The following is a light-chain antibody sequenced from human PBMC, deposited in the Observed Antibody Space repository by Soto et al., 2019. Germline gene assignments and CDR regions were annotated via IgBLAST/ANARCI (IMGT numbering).Light chain of an antibody. CDR2: EVN. CDR3: CSYAGSYTWV. Sequence: QSALTQPRSVSGSPGQSVTISCTGTSSDVGGYEYVSWYQQDQGKAPQLMIYEVNKRPSGVPDRFSGSKSGNTASLTISGLQAEDETDYYCCSYAGSYTWVFGGGTQLTVL. J-gene: IGLJ3*02. CDR1: SSDVGGYEY. V-gene: IGLV2-11*01.